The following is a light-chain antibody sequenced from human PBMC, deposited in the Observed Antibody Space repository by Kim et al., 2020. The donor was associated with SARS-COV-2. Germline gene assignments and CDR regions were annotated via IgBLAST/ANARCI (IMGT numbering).Light chain of an antibody. CDR2: GAS. Sequence: DIVLTQSPGSLSLSPGERATLSCRANQRVANSYLAWYQQKPGQAPRLLIYGASSRAAGIPDRFSGSGSGTDFTLTISRLESEDFGVYYCQQYGGSPMYTFGQGTKLEI. V-gene: IGKV3-20*01. J-gene: IGKJ2*01. CDR1: QRVANSY. CDR3: QQYGGSPMYT.